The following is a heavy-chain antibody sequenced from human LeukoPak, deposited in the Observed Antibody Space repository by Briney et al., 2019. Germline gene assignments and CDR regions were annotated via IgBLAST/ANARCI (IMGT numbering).Heavy chain of an antibody. CDR1: GFTFSSYA. J-gene: IGHJ4*02. Sequence: AASPRLPCSASGFTFSSYAMHWVRQAPGKGLEYVSAISSNGGSTYYANSVKGRFTISRDNSKNTLYLQLGSLRAEDMAVYYCARGGGEWELLYTFDYWGQGTLVTVSS. V-gene: IGHV3-64*01. CDR3: ARGGGEWELLYTFDY. D-gene: IGHD1-26*01. CDR2: ISSNGGST.